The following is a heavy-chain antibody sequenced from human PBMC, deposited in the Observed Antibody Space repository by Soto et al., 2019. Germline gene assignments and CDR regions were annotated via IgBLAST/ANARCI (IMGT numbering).Heavy chain of an antibody. J-gene: IGHJ4*02. CDR3: TRDGRGLGRLSLFEY. D-gene: IGHD2-21*02. V-gene: IGHV3-53*01. Sequence: EGQLVESGGGLIHPGGSLRLSCAASGLNVNSDYMNWVRQTPGKGLEWVASIYSGETTYYADSVRGRFTISCDKPRNTLHFELSSLRIEVTAVYYCTRDGRGLGRLSLFEYWGQGVLVTVSS. CDR1: GLNVNSDY. CDR2: IYSGETT.